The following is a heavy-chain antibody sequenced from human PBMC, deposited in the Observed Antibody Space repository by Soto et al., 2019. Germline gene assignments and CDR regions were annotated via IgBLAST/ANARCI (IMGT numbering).Heavy chain of an antibody. D-gene: IGHD6-13*01. J-gene: IGHJ2*01. CDR2: MDYSGST. CDR3: ARHSSSWYVGWYFDL. V-gene: IGHV4-39*01. CDR1: GGSISSSSYY. Sequence: QLQLQESGPGLVKPSETLSLTCTVSGGSISSSSYYWGWIRQPPGKGLEWIGSMDYSGSTYYNPSLRGRVPISVATSKNQFSLKLSSVTATDTAVYYCARHSSSWYVGWYFDLWGRGTLVTVSS.